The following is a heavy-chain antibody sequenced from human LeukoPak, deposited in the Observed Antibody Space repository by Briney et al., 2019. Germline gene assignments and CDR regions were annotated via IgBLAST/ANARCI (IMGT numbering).Heavy chain of an antibody. CDR3: ARSSHDSSGYVDY. CDR1: GGSISSGGYS. J-gene: IGHJ4*02. Sequence: SETLSLTCAVSGGSISSGGYSWSWIRQPPGKGLEWIGYINHSGSTNYNPSLKSRVTISVDTSKNQFSLKLSSVTAADTAVYYCARSSHDSSGYVDYWGQGTLVTVSS. V-gene: IGHV4-30-2*01. D-gene: IGHD3-22*01. CDR2: INHSGST.